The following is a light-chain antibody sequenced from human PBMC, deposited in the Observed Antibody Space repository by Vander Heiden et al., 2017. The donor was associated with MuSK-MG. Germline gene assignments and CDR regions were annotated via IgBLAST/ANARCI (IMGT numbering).Light chain of an antibody. V-gene: IGKV1-5*01. CDR2: DAS. J-gene: IGKJ2*01. CDR3: QQYNSNPYT. CDR1: QSVSSW. Sequence: DIQMTPSPSTLSASVGDRVTITCRASQSVSSWLAWYQQRPGKAPNLLIYDASNLGSGVPSRFSGSGSGTEFTLTISSLQPDDFATYYCQQYNSNPYTFGQGTKLEIK.